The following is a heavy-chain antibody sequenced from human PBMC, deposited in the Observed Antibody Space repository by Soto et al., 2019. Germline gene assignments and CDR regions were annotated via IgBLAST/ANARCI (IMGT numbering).Heavy chain of an antibody. Sequence: ASVKVSCKASGYTFTSYGISWVRQAPGQGLEWMGWISAYNGNTNYAQKLQGRVTMTTDTSTSTAYMELRSLRSDDTAVYYCAREAQLVPDLPLKPDYYYYGMDVWGQGTTVTVSS. CDR1: GYTFTSYG. D-gene: IGHD6-13*01. CDR3: AREAQLVPDLPLKPDYYYYGMDV. J-gene: IGHJ6*02. CDR2: ISAYNGNT. V-gene: IGHV1-18*01.